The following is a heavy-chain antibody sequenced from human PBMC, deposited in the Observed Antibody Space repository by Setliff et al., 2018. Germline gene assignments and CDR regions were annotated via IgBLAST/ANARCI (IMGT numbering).Heavy chain of an antibody. D-gene: IGHD6-6*01. Sequence: SVKVSCKASGGTFSSYAISWVRQAPGQGLEWMGGIIPIFGTANYAQKFQGRVTITADKSTSTAYMELSRLTSEDTAVYYCALEYSNSSPTVYYYMDVWGKGTTVTVSS. CDR1: GGTFSSYA. CDR3: ALEYSNSSPTVYYYMDV. V-gene: IGHV1-69*06. J-gene: IGHJ6*03. CDR2: IIPIFGTA.